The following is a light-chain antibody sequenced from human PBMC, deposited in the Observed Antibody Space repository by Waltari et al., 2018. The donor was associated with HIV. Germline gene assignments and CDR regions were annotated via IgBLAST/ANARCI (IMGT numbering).Light chain of an antibody. CDR3: CSYVGSNTLM. Sequence: QSALTQPASVSGSPGQSITISCTGTSSDIGTYNLVSWYQQRPGQAPKLLIYEVTRRPSGLDDRFSGSKSGNTASLTISGLQTEDEADYYCCSYVGSNTLMFGGGTSLTVL. V-gene: IGLV2-23*02. CDR2: EVT. J-gene: IGLJ3*02. CDR1: SSDIGTYNL.